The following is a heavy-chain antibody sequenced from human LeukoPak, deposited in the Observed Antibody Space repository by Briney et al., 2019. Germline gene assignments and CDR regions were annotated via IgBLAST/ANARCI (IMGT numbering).Heavy chain of an antibody. Sequence: SETLSLTCTVSGGSISSSSYYWGWIRQPPGKGLEWIGSIYYSGSTYHNPSLKSRVTISVDTSKNQFSLKLSSVTAADTAVYYCATYIVATILTPYYFDYWGQGTLVTVSS. CDR1: GGSISSSSYY. CDR3: ATYIVATILTPYYFDY. CDR2: IYYSGST. D-gene: IGHD5-12*01. V-gene: IGHV4-39*01. J-gene: IGHJ4*02.